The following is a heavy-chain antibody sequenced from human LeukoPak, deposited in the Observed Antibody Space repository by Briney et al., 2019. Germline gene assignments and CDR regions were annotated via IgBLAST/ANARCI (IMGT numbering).Heavy chain of an antibody. CDR3: ARDSLGVAATLNWFDP. V-gene: IGHV6-1*01. CDR2: THYRSKWYN. J-gene: IGHJ5*02. CDR1: GDSVSSNSAA. D-gene: IGHD2-15*01. Sequence: SQTLSLTCAISGDSVSSNSAAWNWIRQSPSRGLEWLGRTHYRSKWYNDYAVSVKSRITINPDTSKNQFSLQLNSVTPEDTAVYYCARDSLGVAATLNWFDPWGQGTLVTVSS.